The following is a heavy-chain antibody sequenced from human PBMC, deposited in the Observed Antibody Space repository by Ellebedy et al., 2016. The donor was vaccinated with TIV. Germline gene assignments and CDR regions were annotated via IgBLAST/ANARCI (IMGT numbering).Heavy chain of an antibody. CDR2: IFIDSTT. D-gene: IGHD3-10*01. Sequence: GGSLRLSCAASELNVSSNYMSWVRQAPGKGLEWVSVIFIDSTTYYADSVKGRFTISRDNSKNTLYIQMNSLRAEDTAVYYCARETFNDVDLKLWGLFDIWGQGTMVTVSS. J-gene: IGHJ3*02. CDR3: ARETFNDVDLKLWGLFDI. V-gene: IGHV3-66*01. CDR1: ELNVSSNY.